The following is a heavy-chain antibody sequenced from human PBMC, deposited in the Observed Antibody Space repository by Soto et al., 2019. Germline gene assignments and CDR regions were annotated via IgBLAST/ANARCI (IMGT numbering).Heavy chain of an antibody. D-gene: IGHD5-12*01. J-gene: IGHJ4*02. Sequence: GGSLRLSCAASGFTFGEYYMSWIRQAPGKGLEWVSYISSSGSTIYYADSVKGRFTISRDNAKNSLYLQMNSLRAEDTAVYYCARYGATPYFDYWGQGTLVSVSS. CDR1: GFTFGEYY. CDR2: ISSSGSTI. CDR3: ARYGATPYFDY. V-gene: IGHV3-11*01.